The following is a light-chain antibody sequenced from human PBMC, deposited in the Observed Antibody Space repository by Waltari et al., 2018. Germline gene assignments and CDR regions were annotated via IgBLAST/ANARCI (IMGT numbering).Light chain of an antibody. Sequence: EIVMTQSPATLSLSPGERATLSCRASQSVSNNLAWYQQKPGQAPRLLIYGASTRAPGITARFSGSGSGTEFTLTISSLQSEDFAVYYCQQYNNWPPEYTFGQGTKLEIQ. J-gene: IGKJ2*01. V-gene: IGKV3-15*01. CDR1: QSVSNN. CDR2: GAS. CDR3: QQYNNWPPEYT.